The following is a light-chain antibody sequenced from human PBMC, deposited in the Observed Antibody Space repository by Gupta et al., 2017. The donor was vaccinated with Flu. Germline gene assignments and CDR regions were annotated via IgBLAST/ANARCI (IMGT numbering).Light chain of an antibody. Sequence: SALTQPASVSGSPGQSITISCTGPSRAVGSYNLVSWYHQHPGQAPKLMIYEGSKRPAGVASCFSGSKSGNTASLTISGRKEEDEADYYGCSDAGSSNWVFGGGTKLTVL. CDR1: SRAVGSYNL. CDR2: EGS. CDR3: CSDAGSSNWV. J-gene: IGLJ3*02. V-gene: IGLV2-23*01.